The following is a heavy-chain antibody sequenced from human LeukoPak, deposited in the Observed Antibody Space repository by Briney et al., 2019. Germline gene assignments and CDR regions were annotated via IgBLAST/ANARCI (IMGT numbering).Heavy chain of an antibody. J-gene: IGHJ6*04. D-gene: IGHD3-10*02. Sequence: GGSLRLSCAASGFTFSSYEMNWVRQAPGKGLEWVSYISSSGSTIYYADSVKGRFTISRDNAKDSLYLKMNSLRAEDTAVYYCAELGITMIGGVWGKGTTVTISS. CDR1: GFTFSSYE. V-gene: IGHV3-48*03. CDR2: ISSSGSTI. CDR3: AELGITMIGGV.